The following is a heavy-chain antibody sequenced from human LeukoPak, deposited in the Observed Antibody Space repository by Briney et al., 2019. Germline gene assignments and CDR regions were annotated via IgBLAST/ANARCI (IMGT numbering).Heavy chain of an antibody. Sequence: GASVKVSCKASGYTFTTYYIHWVRQAPGQGLEWMGIINPVGGSTTYAHRFQGRLTMTRDTSTSTVSMELSSLRSEDTAVYYCARVNDLWSGYFDSWGQGTLVTVSS. J-gene: IGHJ4*02. CDR2: INPVGGST. CDR3: ARVNDLWSGYFDS. CDR1: GYTFTTYY. V-gene: IGHV1-46*01. D-gene: IGHD3-3*01.